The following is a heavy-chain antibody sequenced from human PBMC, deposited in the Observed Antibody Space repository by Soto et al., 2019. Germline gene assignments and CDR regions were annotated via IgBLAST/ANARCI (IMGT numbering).Heavy chain of an antibody. D-gene: IGHD3-22*01. Sequence: QVQLVQSGAEVKKPGASVKVSCKASGYTFSSYGITWVRQAPGQGLEWMGWISTYNDNTKYAQKVQGRVTMTTDASTSTAYMELTRLRSDDTAIYYCARDPFHYDSSGYYSVYWGQGTLVTVSS. CDR1: GYTFSSYG. CDR2: ISTYNDNT. CDR3: ARDPFHYDSSGYYSVY. J-gene: IGHJ4*02. V-gene: IGHV1-18*01.